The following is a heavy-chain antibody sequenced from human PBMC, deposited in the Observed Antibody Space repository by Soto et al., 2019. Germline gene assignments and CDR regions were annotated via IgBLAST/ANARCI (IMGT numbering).Heavy chain of an antibody. J-gene: IGHJ6*03. CDR3: HLSDYSKETGYYYYMDV. Sequence: QVQLVESGGVVVQPGRSLRLSCAASGFTFSNYDMHWVRQAPGKGLEWVAVISYDGSNKYYADSVKGRFTISRDNSKHTLYLHMNSLRAEDTAVYYLHLSDYSKETGYYYYMDVWGKGTTVTVSS. CDR1: GFTFSNYD. V-gene: IGHV3-30*03. CDR2: ISYDGSNK. D-gene: IGHD4-4*01.